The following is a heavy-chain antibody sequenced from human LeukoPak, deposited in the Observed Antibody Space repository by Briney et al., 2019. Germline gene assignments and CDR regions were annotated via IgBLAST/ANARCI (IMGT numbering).Heavy chain of an antibody. CDR2: VNPNSGST. J-gene: IGHJ4*02. CDR1: GYNFTAYY. V-gene: IGHV1-2*02. D-gene: IGHD3-3*01. CDR3: AAHRIRGVAPLDY. Sequence: ASVRVSCKASGYNFTAYYVQWVRQAPGLGLEWMGWVNPNSGSTNYAQKFQGRVTMTRDTSTSTGYMELTNLRSDDTAVYYCAAHRIRGVAPLDYWGQGTLITVSS.